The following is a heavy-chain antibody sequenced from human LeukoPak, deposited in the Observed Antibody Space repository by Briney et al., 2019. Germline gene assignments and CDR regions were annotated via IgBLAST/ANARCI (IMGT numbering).Heavy chain of an antibody. Sequence: SETLSLACAVSGGSISSSNWWSLVRQPPGKGLEWIGEIYHSGSTNYNPSLKSRVTISVDKSKNQFSLKLSSVTAADTAVYYCARVGYSSGCLDYWGQGTLVTVSS. D-gene: IGHD6-19*01. J-gene: IGHJ4*02. CDR3: ARVGYSSGCLDY. CDR1: GGSISSSNW. V-gene: IGHV4-4*02. CDR2: IYHSGST.